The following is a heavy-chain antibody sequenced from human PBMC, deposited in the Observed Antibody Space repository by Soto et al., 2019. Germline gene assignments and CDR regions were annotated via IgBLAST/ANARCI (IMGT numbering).Heavy chain of an antibody. CDR3: ARDYDYGDYANWFDP. CDR2: ISSSSYI. Sequence: GGSLRLSCAASGFTFSSYSMNWVRQAPGKGLEWVSSISSSSYIYYADSVKGRFTISRDNAKNSLYLQMNSLRAEDTAVYYCARDYDYGDYANWFDPWGQGTLVTVSS. D-gene: IGHD4-17*01. J-gene: IGHJ5*02. CDR1: GFTFSSYS. V-gene: IGHV3-21*01.